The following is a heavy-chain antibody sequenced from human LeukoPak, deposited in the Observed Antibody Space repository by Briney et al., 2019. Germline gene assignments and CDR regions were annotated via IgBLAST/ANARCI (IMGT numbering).Heavy chain of an antibody. CDR1: EFTFDSYT. J-gene: IGHJ4*02. Sequence: PGGSLGLSCAASEFTFDSYTMNWVRQAPGKGLEWVSSIIGGGGSTYYADSVEGRFTISRDNSKNTLYLQMNSLRVEDTAVYYCAKTTVGYTSYYFDYWGQGALVTVSS. CDR3: AKTTVGYTSYYFDY. CDR2: IIGGGGST. V-gene: IGHV3-23*01. D-gene: IGHD1-1*01.